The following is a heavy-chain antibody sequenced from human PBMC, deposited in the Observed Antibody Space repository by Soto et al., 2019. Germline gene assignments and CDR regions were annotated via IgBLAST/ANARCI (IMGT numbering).Heavy chain of an antibody. D-gene: IGHD6-13*01. J-gene: IGHJ5*02. CDR3: ARHPERIAEIGWFDP. CDR2: ISSSSSTI. V-gene: IGHV3-48*01. Sequence: EVQLVESGGGLVQPGGSLRLSCAASGFTFRSYSMHWVRQAPGKGLEWVSYISSSSSTIYYADSVKGRFTISRDNAKNSLYLQMNSLRAEDTAVYYCARHPERIAEIGWFDPWGQGTLVTVSS. CDR1: GFTFRSYS.